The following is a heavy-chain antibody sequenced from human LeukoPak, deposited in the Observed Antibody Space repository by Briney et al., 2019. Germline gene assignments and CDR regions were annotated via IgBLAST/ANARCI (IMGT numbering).Heavy chain of an antibody. V-gene: IGHV4-34*01. CDR3: ARHQDF. CDR2: INHSGST. Sequence: SETLSLTCAVNGGSFSDYYWSWIRQPPGKGLEWTGEINHSGSTNYNPSLKSRVTISVDTSKNQFSLKLSSVTAADTAVYYCARHQDFWGQGTLVTVSS. CDR1: GGSFSDYY. J-gene: IGHJ4*02.